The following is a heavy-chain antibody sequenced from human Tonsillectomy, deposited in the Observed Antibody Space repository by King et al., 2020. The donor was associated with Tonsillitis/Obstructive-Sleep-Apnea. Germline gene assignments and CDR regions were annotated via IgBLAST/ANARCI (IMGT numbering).Heavy chain of an antibody. CDR2: ITSNGDST. CDR1: GFPFSTYL. V-gene: IGHV3-64*01. CDR3: ARGGWFDP. Sequence: VQLVESGGGLVQPGGSLRLSCAASGFPFSTYLMHWVRQAPGKGLEYVSAITSNGDSTYYANSVKGRFTISRDNSQNTLYLQMGSLRAEDMAVYYCARGGWFDPWGQGTLVNVSA. D-gene: IGHD3-16*01. J-gene: IGHJ5*02.